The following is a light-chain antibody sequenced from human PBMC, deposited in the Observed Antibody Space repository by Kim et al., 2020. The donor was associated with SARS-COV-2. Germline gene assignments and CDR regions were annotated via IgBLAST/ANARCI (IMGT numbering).Light chain of an antibody. J-gene: IGKJ4*01. CDR3: QQYNGYSLT. CDR1: QSISIC. CDR2: GAS. Sequence: DIQMTQSPSTLSASVGDRVTITCRASQSISICLAWYQQKPGKGPKLLIYGASSLESGVPSRFSGSGSGTEFTLTITSLQPDDFATYYCQQYNGYSLTFGGGTKVDIK. V-gene: IGKV1-5*03.